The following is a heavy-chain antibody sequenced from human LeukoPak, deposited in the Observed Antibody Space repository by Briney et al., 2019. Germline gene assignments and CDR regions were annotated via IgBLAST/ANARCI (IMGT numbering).Heavy chain of an antibody. Sequence: GGSLRLSCAASGFTFRSYEMNWVRQAPGKGLEWVSYISSSGSAIYYADSVKGRFTISRDNAKNSLYLQMDSLRAEDTAVYYCARLSVAGTPIFGYWGQGTLVTVSS. CDR2: ISSSGSAI. D-gene: IGHD6-19*01. J-gene: IGHJ4*02. CDR3: ARLSVAGTPIFGY. V-gene: IGHV3-48*03. CDR1: GFTFRSYE.